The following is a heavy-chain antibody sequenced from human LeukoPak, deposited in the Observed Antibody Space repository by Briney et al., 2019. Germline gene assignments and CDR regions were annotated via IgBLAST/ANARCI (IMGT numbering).Heavy chain of an antibody. Sequence: SETLSLTCTASGGSISSSSYYWGWIRQPPGKGLEWIGSIYYSGSTYYNPSLKSRVTMSVDTSKNQFSLKLSSVTAADTAVYYCARHGEGGSYLTDNWFDPWGQGTLVTVSS. V-gene: IGHV4-39*01. J-gene: IGHJ5*02. CDR3: ARHGEGGSYLTDNWFDP. CDR1: GGSISSSSYY. CDR2: IYYSGST. D-gene: IGHD1-26*01.